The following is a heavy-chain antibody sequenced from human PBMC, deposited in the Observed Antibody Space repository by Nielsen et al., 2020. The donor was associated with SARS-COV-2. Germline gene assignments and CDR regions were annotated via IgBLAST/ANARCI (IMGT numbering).Heavy chain of an antibody. D-gene: IGHD3-3*01. CDR2: IYYSGST. CDR1: GGSISSYY. V-gene: IGHV4-59*08. Sequence: ESLKISCTVSGGSISSYYWSWIRQPPGKGLEWIGYIYYSGSTNYNPSLKSRVTISVDTSKNQFSLKLSSVTAADTAVYYCARHWGGYYSSFDYWGQGTLVTVSS. CDR3: ARHWGGYYSSFDY. J-gene: IGHJ4*02.